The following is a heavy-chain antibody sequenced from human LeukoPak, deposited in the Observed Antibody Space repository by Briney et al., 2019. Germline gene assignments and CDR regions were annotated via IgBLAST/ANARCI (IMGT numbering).Heavy chain of an antibody. CDR1: GFTFSSYW. CDR2: IKQDGSEK. CDR3: ACGVIPVIRDAFDI. V-gene: IGHV3-7*01. J-gene: IGHJ3*02. Sequence: GGSLRLSCAASGFTFSSYWMSWVRQAPGKGLEWVANIKQDGSEKYYVDSVKGRFTISRDNSKNTLYLQMNSLRAEDTAVYYCACGVIPVIRDAFDIWGQGTMVTVSS. D-gene: IGHD3-3*01.